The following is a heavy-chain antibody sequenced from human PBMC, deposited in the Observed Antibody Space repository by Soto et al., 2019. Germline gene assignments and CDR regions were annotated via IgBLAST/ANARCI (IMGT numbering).Heavy chain of an antibody. D-gene: IGHD2-21*02. V-gene: IGHV4-30-4*01. CDR3: ARDSHCGGDCYRFDY. CDR2: IYYSGST. J-gene: IGHJ4*02. CDR1: GGSISSGDYY. Sequence: SETLSLTCTVSGGSISSGDYYWSWIRQPPGKGLEWIGYIYYSGSTYYNPSLKSRVTISVDTSKNQFSLKLSSVTAADTAVYYCARDSHCGGDCYRFDYGGQGTLVTVSS.